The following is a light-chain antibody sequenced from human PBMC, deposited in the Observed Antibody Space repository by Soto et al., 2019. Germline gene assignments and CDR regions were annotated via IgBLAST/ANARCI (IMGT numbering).Light chain of an antibody. Sequence: QSVLTQPASVSGSPGQSITISCTGTSRDIGDYNYVSWYQKHPGKAPKLMIFDVSDRPSGVSNRFSGSKSGNTASLTISGLQAEDEADYYCSSSTSSSTLVLFGGGTKVTVL. J-gene: IGLJ2*01. V-gene: IGLV2-14*03. CDR3: SSSTSSSTLVL. CDR1: SRDIGDYNY. CDR2: DVS.